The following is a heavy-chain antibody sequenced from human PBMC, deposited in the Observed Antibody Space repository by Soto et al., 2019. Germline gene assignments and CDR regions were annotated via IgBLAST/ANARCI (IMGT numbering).Heavy chain of an antibody. Sequence: PSETLSLTCTVSGGSISSGTCYWSWIRQHPGKGLEWIGYIFYSGSTYYNPSLKSRVTISVDTSRNQFSLKLSSMTAADTAVYYCARSPLGHFDYWGQGTLVTVSS. CDR3: ARSPLGHFDY. CDR1: GGSISSGTCY. J-gene: IGHJ4*02. D-gene: IGHD3-10*01. V-gene: IGHV4-31*03. CDR2: IFYSGST.